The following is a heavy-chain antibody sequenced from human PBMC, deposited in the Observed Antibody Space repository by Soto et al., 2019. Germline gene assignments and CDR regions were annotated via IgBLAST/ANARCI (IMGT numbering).Heavy chain of an antibody. D-gene: IGHD6-19*01. J-gene: IGHJ4*02. V-gene: IGHV3-30*18. Sequence: GGSLRLSCAASGFTFSSYGMHWVRQAPGKGLEWVAVLSYDGSNKYYADSVKGRFTISRDNSKNTLYLQMNSLRAEDTAVYYCAKDPRSLGGGWSSGVFDYWGQGTLVTVSS. CDR3: AKDPRSLGGGWSSGVFDY. CDR1: GFTFSSYG. CDR2: LSYDGSNK.